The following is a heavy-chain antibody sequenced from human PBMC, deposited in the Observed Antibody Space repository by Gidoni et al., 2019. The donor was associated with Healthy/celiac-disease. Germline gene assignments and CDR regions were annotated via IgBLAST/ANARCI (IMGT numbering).Heavy chain of an antibody. CDR2: ISGSGGST. J-gene: IGHJ4*02. V-gene: IGHV3-23*01. CDR1: GFTFSSYA. CDR3: AKGGGSYYRFDY. D-gene: IGHD1-26*01. Sequence: EVQLLEPGGGLVQPGGSLSLSCAAYGFTFSSYAMSWVRQAPGKGLEWVSAISGSGGSTYYADSVKGRFTISRDNSKNTLYLQMNSLRAEDTAVYYCAKGGGSYYRFDYWGQGTLVTVSS.